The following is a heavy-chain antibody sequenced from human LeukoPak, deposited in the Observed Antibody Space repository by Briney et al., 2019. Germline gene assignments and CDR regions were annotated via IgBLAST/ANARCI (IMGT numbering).Heavy chain of an antibody. CDR2: IFNSGTT. J-gene: IGHJ3*01. CDR1: GGSITSSY. Sequence: PSETLSLTCSVSGGSITSSYWNWIRQAPGKGLEWIGYIFNSGTTQYNPSLKSRVAIASDTSKNQFSLTLSSVTAADTAVYYCARDGIVDAFDVWGQGTMVTVSS. V-gene: IGHV4-59*01. D-gene: IGHD1-14*01. CDR3: ARDGIVDAFDV.